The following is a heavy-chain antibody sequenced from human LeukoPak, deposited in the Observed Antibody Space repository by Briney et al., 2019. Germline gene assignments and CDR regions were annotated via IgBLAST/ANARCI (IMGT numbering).Heavy chain of an antibody. V-gene: IGHV1-69*05. Sequence: ASVKVSCKASGGTFSGYAISWVRQAPGQGLEWMGGIIPIFGTANYAQKFQGRVTITTDESTSTAYMELSSLRSEDTAVYYCASSMTYDAFDIWGQGTMVTVSS. D-gene: IGHD2/OR15-2a*01. CDR3: ASSMTYDAFDI. J-gene: IGHJ3*02. CDR2: IIPIFGTA. CDR1: GGTFSGYA.